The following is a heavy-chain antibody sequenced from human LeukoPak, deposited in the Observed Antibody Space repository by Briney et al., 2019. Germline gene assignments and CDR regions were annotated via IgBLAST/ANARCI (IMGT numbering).Heavy chain of an antibody. CDR3: ASMEDMITFGGVIVRFDY. CDR1: GYTFTGYY. Sequence: ASVKVSCQASGYTFTGYYMHWVRQAPGQGLEWMGWINPNSGGTNYAQKFQGRVTMTRDTSISTAYMELSRLRSDDTAVYYCASMEDMITFGGVIVRFDYWGQGTLVTVSS. CDR2: INPNSGGT. V-gene: IGHV1-2*02. J-gene: IGHJ4*02. D-gene: IGHD3-16*02.